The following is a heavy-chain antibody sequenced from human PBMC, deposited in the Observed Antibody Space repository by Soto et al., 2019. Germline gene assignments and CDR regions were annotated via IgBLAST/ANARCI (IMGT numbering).Heavy chain of an antibody. V-gene: IGHV4-59*01. CDR2: IYYSGST. D-gene: IGHD2-15*01. Sequence: SETLSLTCTVSGGSISSYYWSWIRQPPGKGLEWIGYIYYSGSTNYNPSLKSRVTISVDTSKNQFSLKLSSVTAADTAVYYCAGRLVAATRPPFDPWGQGALVTVYS. CDR1: GGSISSYY. CDR3: AGRLVAATRPPFDP. J-gene: IGHJ5*02.